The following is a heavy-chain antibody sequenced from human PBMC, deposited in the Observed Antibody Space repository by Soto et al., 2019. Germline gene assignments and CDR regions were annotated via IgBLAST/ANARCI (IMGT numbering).Heavy chain of an antibody. D-gene: IGHD3-22*01. CDR2: ISGSGGST. CDR1: GFTFSIYA. Sequence: GGSLRLSCAASGFTFSIYAMSWFGQAPGKGLEWVSAISGSGGSTYYADSVKGRFTISRDNSKNTLYLQMNSLRAEDTAVYYCAKDRSMDYYDSSGYYYSFDYWGQGT. J-gene: IGHJ4*02. V-gene: IGHV3-23*01. CDR3: AKDRSMDYYDSSGYYYSFDY.